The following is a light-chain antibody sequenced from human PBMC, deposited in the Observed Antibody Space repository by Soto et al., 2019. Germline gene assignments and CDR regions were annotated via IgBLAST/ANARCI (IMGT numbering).Light chain of an antibody. V-gene: IGLV1-44*01. CDR1: ISNIGSKS. CDR2: GND. Sequence: QSVLTQPPSASGTPGQRVTISCSGSISNIGSKSVNWYQQLPRRAPKLLIFGNDQRPSGVPDRFSASKSGTPASLAISGLQSEDEADYYCAAWDVSLNGRAFGGGTKLTVL. J-gene: IGLJ3*02. CDR3: AAWDVSLNGRA.